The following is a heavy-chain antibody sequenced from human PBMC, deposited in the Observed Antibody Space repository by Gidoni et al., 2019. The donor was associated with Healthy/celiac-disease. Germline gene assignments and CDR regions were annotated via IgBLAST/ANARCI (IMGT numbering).Heavy chain of an antibody. J-gene: IGHJ6*02. CDR3: ARDRIAVAGTRIYYGMDV. D-gene: IGHD6-19*01. CDR2: ISSSSSYI. CDR1: GFTFSSYS. V-gene: IGHV3-21*01. Sequence: EVQLVESGGGLVKPGGSLRLSCAASGFTFSSYSMNWVRQAPGKGLEWVSSISSSSSYIYYADSVKGRFTISRDNAKNSLYLQMNSLRAEDTAVYYCARDRIAVAGTRIYYGMDVWGQGTTVTVSS.